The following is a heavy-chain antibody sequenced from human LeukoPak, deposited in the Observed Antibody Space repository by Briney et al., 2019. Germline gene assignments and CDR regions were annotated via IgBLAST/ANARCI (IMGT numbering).Heavy chain of an antibody. CDR1: GGSISSYY. D-gene: IGHD3-22*01. J-gene: IGHJ4*02. V-gene: IGHV4-4*07. CDR2: IYTSGST. CDR3: ASSYYYDSSGYAPGSSFDY. Sequence: PSETLSLTCTVSGGSISSYYWSWIRQPAGKGLEWIGRIYTSGSTNYNPSLKSRVTMSVDTSKNQFSLKLSSVTAADTAVYYCASSYYYDSSGYAPGSSFDYWGQGTLVTVSS.